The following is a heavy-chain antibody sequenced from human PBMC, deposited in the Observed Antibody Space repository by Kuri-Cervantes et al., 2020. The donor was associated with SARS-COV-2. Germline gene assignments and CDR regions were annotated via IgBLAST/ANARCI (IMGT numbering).Heavy chain of an antibody. CDR3: ARAGGDAFDI. Sequence: GESLKISCAASGFTFSSYAMSWVRQAPGKGLEWVSAISGSGGSTYYADSVKGRFTISRDNAKNSLYLQMNSLRAEDTAVYYCARAGGDAFDIWGQGTMVTVSS. CDR2: ISGSGGST. J-gene: IGHJ3*02. V-gene: IGHV3-23*01. D-gene: IGHD1-14*01. CDR1: GFTFSSYA.